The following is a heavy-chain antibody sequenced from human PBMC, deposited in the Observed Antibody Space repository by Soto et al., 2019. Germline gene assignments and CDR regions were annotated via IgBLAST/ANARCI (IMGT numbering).Heavy chain of an antibody. V-gene: IGHV3-11*01. CDR2: INSSGSTI. D-gene: IGHD2-15*01. CDR1: GFTFSDYY. Sequence: GGSLRLSCAASGFTFSDYYMSWIRQAPGKGLEWVSFINSSGSTIYHADSVKGRFTTSRDNARNSVYLHINTLRAEDTAVYYCAGAYCITRTCNWGPGHWGRGTLGTVS. J-gene: IGHJ4*02. CDR3: AGAYCITRTCNWGPGH.